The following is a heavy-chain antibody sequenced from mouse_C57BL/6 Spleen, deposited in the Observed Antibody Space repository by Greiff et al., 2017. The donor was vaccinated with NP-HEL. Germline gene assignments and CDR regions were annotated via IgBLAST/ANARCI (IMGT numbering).Heavy chain of an antibody. CDR3: TRGDGYYAWFAY. CDR1: GYTFTDYE. Sequence: QVQLQQSGAELVRPGASVTLSCTASGYTFTDYEMHWVKQTPVHGLEWIGAIDPETGGTAYNQKFKGKSILTADKSSSTAYMELRSLTSEDSAVYYCTRGDGYYAWFAYWGQGTLVTVSA. J-gene: IGHJ3*01. D-gene: IGHD2-3*01. CDR2: IDPETGGT. V-gene: IGHV1-15*01.